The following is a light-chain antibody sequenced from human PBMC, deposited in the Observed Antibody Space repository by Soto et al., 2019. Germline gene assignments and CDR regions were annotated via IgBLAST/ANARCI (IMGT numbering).Light chain of an antibody. V-gene: IGKV3-20*01. CDR3: QQYGSSPPMYT. J-gene: IGKJ2*01. Sequence: ENWFTQLPGTPFFFSREKNTPPRRGRQSVSSSYLAWYQQKPGQAPRLLIYGASSRATGIPDRFSGSGSGTDFTLTISRLEPEDFAVYYCQQYGSSPPMYTFGQGTKVDIK. CDR1: QSVSSSY. CDR2: GAS.